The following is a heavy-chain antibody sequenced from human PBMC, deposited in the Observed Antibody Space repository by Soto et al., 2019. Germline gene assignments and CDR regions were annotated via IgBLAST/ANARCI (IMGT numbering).Heavy chain of an antibody. D-gene: IGHD1-1*01. CDR2: IYATGTT. CDR1: GASISGYY. Sequence: SETLSLTCTVSGASISGYYWSWIRKSAGKGLEWIGRIYATGTTDDNPSLKSLVMTSVDTSKKQFSLKLRAVTAEDTAVYYCVRDGTKTLRDWFDPWGQGISVTVSS. J-gene: IGHJ5*02. V-gene: IGHV4-4*07. CDR3: VRDGTKTLRDWFDP.